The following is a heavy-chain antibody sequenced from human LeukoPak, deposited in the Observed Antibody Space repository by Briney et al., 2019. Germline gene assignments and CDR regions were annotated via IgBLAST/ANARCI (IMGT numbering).Heavy chain of an antibody. CDR3: ARHRAYSSSSPFDY. Sequence: SETLSLTCSVSDGSISSLYWSWIRQPPGKGLEWIGYIYYTGSTNYNPSLKSRVTMFVDMSKNQFSLRLSSVTAADTAVYYCARHRAYSSSSPFDYWGQGTLVTVSS. CDR1: DGSISSLY. J-gene: IGHJ4*02. D-gene: IGHD6-6*01. CDR2: IYYTGST. V-gene: IGHV4-59*08.